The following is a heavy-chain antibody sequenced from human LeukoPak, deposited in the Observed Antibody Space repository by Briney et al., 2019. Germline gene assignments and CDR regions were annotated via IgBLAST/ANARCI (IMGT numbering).Heavy chain of an antibody. D-gene: IGHD3-22*01. V-gene: IGHV1-18*01. Sequence: VASVKVSCKASGYTFTSYGISWVRQAPGQGLEWMGWISAYNGNTNYAQKLQGRVTMTTDTSTSTAYMELRSLRSDDTAVYYCARTSPYDSSGYYGGPNDYWGQGTLVTVSS. CDR3: ARTSPYDSSGYYGGPNDY. J-gene: IGHJ4*02. CDR1: GYTFTSYG. CDR2: ISAYNGNT.